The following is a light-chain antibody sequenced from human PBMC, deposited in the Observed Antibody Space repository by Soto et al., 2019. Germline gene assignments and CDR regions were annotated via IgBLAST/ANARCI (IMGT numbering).Light chain of an antibody. CDR3: QQSSSIPRT. Sequence: DIQMTQSPSSLSASVGDRVTITCRTSQTITTYLNWYQQKPGKAPKLLIYAASSLQIGVPPRFSGSGSGTDFTLAISSLQPEDFATYYCQQSSSIPRTFGQGTKVEI. J-gene: IGKJ1*01. CDR2: AAS. V-gene: IGKV1-39*01. CDR1: QTITTY.